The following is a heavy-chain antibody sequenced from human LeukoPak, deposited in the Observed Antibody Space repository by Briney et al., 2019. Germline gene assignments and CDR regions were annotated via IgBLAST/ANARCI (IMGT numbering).Heavy chain of an antibody. Sequence: PGGSLRLSCAASGFTFSSYWMSWVRQAPGKGLEWVANIKQDGSEKYYVDSVKGRFTISRDNAKKSLHLQMNSLRGEDTAVYYCARGAYMFDYWGQGTLVTDSS. CDR3: ARGAYMFDY. D-gene: IGHD3-16*01. CDR1: GFTFSSYW. J-gene: IGHJ4*02. CDR2: IKQDGSEK. V-gene: IGHV3-7*04.